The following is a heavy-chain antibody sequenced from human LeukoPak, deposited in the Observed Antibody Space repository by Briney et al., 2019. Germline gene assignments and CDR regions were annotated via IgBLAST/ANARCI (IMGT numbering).Heavy chain of an antibody. CDR2: FDPEDGET. CDR3: ARGYSSGGYFDL. V-gene: IGHV1-24*01. D-gene: IGHD6-19*01. J-gene: IGHJ2*01. Sequence: ASVKVSCKVSGYTLTELSMHWVRQAPGKGLEWMGGFDPEDGETIYAQKFQGRVTMTEDTSTDTAYMELSSLRSEDTAVYYCARGYSSGGYFDLWGRGTLVTVSS. CDR1: GYTLTELS.